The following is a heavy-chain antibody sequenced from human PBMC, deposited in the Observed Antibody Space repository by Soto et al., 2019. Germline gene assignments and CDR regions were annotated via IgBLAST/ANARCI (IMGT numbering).Heavy chain of an antibody. J-gene: IGHJ5*02. CDR2: ISAYNGNT. Sequence: QVQLVQSGAEVKKPGASVKVSCKASGYTFTSYGISWVRQAPGQGLEWMGWISAYNGNTNYAQKLQGRVTMTTETSTGTAYRSLRSLRSDDTAVDYCARPGQLWNCWFDAWGLGGLVTVSS. V-gene: IGHV1-18*01. CDR1: GYTFTSYG. CDR3: ARPGQLWNCWFDA. D-gene: IGHD5-18*01.